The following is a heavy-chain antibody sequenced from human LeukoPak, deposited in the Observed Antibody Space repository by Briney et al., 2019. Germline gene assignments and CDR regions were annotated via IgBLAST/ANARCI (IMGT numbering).Heavy chain of an antibody. Sequence: SETLSLTCAVYGGSFSGYYWSWIRQPPGKGLDWIGEINHSGSTNYNPSLKSRVTISVDTSKNQFSLKLSSVTAADTAGYYCARLKRPNRGSYIYYYYMDVWGKGTTVTVSS. V-gene: IGHV4-34*01. CDR3: ARLKRPNRGSYIYYYYMDV. D-gene: IGHD1-26*01. J-gene: IGHJ6*03. CDR1: GGSFSGYY. CDR2: INHSGST.